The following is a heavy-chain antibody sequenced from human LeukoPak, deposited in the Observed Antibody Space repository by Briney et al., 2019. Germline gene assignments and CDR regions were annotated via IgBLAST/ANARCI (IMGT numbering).Heavy chain of an antibody. J-gene: IGHJ4*02. CDR2: IYTSGST. D-gene: IGHD6-13*01. CDR1: GGSISSYY. Sequence: SETLSLTCTVSGGSISSYYWSWIRQPAGKGLERIGHIYTSGSTNYNPSLKSRVTMSVDTSKNQFSLKLSSVTAADTAVYYCARSTAAGEFFDYWGQGTLVTVSS. V-gene: IGHV4-4*07. CDR3: ARSTAAGEFFDY.